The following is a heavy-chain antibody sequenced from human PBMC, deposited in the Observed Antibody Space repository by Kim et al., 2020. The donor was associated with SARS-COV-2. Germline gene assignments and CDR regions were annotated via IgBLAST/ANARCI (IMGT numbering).Heavy chain of an antibody. V-gene: IGHV4-59*08. J-gene: IGHJ5*01. CDR1: GGSISSYY. Sequence: SETLSLTCTVSGGSISSYYWSWIRQPPGKGLEWIGYIYYSGSTYYNPSLKSRVTISVDTSKNQFSLKLSSVTAADTAVYYCARIQTHQITIFGVVTANW. CDR3: ARIQTHQITIFGVVTANW. CDR2: IYYSGST. D-gene: IGHD3-3*01.